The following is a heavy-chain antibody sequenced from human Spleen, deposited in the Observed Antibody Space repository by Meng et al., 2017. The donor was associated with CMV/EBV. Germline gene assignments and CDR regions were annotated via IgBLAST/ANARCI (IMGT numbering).Heavy chain of an antibody. J-gene: IGHJ4*02. D-gene: IGHD1-1*01. CDR2: MNSIGSAI. V-gene: IGHV3-48*01. CDR3: GRDHCSTTTCFDF. Sequence: GGSLRLSCAASGFTFSSSAMHWVRQAPGKGLEWVSYMNSIGSAISYADSVKGRFTISRDNAKSSLYLQMDSLRVEDTAVYYCGRDHCSTTTCFDFWGQGTLVTVSS. CDR1: GFTFSSSA.